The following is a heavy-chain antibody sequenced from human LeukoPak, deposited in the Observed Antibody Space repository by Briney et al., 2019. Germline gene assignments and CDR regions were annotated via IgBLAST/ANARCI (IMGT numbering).Heavy chain of an antibody. Sequence: GGSLRLSCAASGFTFSNYWMTWVRQAPGKGLEWVANIKQDGSEKYYVDSVEGRLTVSRDNAKNSLYLQMNSLRAEDTAVYYCAREVSSWYRTEGRFDPWGQGTLVTVSS. CDR1: GFTFSNYW. CDR3: AREVSSWYRTEGRFDP. CDR2: IKQDGSEK. D-gene: IGHD6-13*01. V-gene: IGHV3-7*01. J-gene: IGHJ5*02.